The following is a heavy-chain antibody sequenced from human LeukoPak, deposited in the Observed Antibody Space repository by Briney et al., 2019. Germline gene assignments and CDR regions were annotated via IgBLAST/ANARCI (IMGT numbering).Heavy chain of an antibody. CDR2: IKTDGSEK. Sequence: GGSLRLSCEGSGFTFSNYWVGCVRQAPGKGRQGVANIKTDGSEKYYVDSVKGRFTISRDNAKNSLYLQMNSLRAEDTAVYYCATYSSLNRREFQYWGQGTLLTVSS. CDR1: GFTFSNYW. J-gene: IGHJ1*01. D-gene: IGHD3-22*01. V-gene: IGHV3-7*01. CDR3: ATYSSLNRREFQY.